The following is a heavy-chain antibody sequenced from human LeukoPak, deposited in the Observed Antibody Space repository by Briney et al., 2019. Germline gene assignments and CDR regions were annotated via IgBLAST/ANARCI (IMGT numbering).Heavy chain of an antibody. V-gene: IGHV3-23*01. Sequence: GGSLRLSCAASGFTFSSYAMRWVRQAPGKGLEWVSAISGSGGSTYYADSVKGRFTISRDNSKNTLYLQMNSLRAEDTAVYYCAKDQTYDFWSGSSGFDYWGQGTLVTVSS. CDR2: ISGSGGST. D-gene: IGHD3-3*01. J-gene: IGHJ4*02. CDR1: GFTFSSYA. CDR3: AKDQTYDFWSGSSGFDY.